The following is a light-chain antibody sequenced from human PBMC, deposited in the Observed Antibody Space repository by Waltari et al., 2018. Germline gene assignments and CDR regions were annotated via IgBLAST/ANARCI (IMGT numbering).Light chain of an antibody. J-gene: IGKJ2*01. CDR2: DVS. CDR3: QQYEDVPYT. Sequence: DIQMTQSPSSLSASVGDSVTITCQASQDISSYLNWYQQRPGKAPKLLIYDVSNLESGVPSSFSGDGSGTDFSFTISSLQSEDIATYYCQQYEDVPYTFGQGTKLMIK. V-gene: IGKV1-33*01. CDR1: QDISSY.